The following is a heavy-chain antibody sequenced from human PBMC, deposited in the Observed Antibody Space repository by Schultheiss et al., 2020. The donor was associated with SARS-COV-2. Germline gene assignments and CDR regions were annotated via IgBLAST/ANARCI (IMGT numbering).Heavy chain of an antibody. J-gene: IGHJ5*02. D-gene: IGHD3-3*01. CDR1: GGTFSSYA. V-gene: IGHV1-69*06. CDR3: ARDHVLRFLEWRKGWFDP. CDR2: IIPIFGTA. Sequence: GGSLRLSCKASGGTFSSYAISWVRQAPGQGLEWMGGIIPIFGTANYAQKFQGRVTITADKSTSTAYMELSSLRSEDTAVYYCARDHVLRFLEWRKGWFDPWGQGTLVTVSS.